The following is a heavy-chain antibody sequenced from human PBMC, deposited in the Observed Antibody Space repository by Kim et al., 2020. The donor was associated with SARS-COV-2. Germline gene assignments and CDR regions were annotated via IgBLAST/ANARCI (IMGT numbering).Heavy chain of an antibody. J-gene: IGHJ6*03. D-gene: IGHD2-2*01. V-gene: IGHV1-8*01. CDR2: MNPNSGNT. Sequence: ASVKVSCKASGYTFTSYDINWVRQATGQGLEWMGWMNPNSGNTGYAQKFQGRVTMTRNTSISTAYMELSSLRSEDTAVYYCAGGVKVPAAIWISYYYCYMDVWGKGSTVTVSS. CDR1: GYTFTSYD. CDR3: AGGVKVPAAIWISYYYCYMDV.